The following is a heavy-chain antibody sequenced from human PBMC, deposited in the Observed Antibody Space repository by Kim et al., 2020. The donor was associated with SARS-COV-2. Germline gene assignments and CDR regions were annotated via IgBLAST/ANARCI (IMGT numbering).Heavy chain of an antibody. CDR1: GYTFTSYY. Sequence: ASVKVSCKASGYTFTSYYMHWVRQAPGQGLEWMGIINPSGGSTSYAQKFQGRVTMTRDTSTSTVYMELSSLRSEDTAVYYFARAGVIPSYNCYYYYGMDVWGQGTTVTVSS. D-gene: IGHD2-21*01. V-gene: IGHV1-46*01. CDR2: INPSGGST. CDR3: ARAGVIPSYNCYYYYGMDV. J-gene: IGHJ6*02.